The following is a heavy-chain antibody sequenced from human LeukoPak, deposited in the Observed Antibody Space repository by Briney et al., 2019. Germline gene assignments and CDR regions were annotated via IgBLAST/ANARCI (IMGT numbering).Heavy chain of an antibody. CDR3: ARPPPAYYYYDSSGYSVGYYYYGMDV. J-gene: IGHJ6*02. CDR2: ISAYNGNT. D-gene: IGHD3-22*01. Sequence: ASVTVSCTASGYTSTSYGISWVRQAPGQGLEWMGWISAYNGNTNYAQKLQGRVTMTTDTSTSTAYMELRSLRSDDTAVYYCARPPPAYYYYDSSGYSVGYYYYGMDVWGQGTTVTVSS. V-gene: IGHV1-18*01. CDR1: GYTSTSYG.